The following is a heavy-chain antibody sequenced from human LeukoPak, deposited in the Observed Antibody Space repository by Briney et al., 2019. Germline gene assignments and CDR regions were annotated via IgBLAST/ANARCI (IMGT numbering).Heavy chain of an antibody. D-gene: IGHD3-22*01. CDR1: GGSISGFY. Sequence: SETLSLTCTVSGGSISGFYWSWIRQTPGKGLEWIGYIYYSGSTNYNPSLKSRVTISVDTSKNQFSLKLRSVTAADTAVYYCARGKGSMIVVVIFPPYFDYWGQGTLVTVSS. J-gene: IGHJ4*02. CDR2: IYYSGST. V-gene: IGHV4-59*12. CDR3: ARGKGSMIVVVIFPPYFDY.